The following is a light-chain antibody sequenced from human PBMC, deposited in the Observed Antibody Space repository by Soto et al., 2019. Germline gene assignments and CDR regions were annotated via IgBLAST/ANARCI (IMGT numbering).Light chain of an antibody. CDR1: QTISRW. J-gene: IGKJ1*01. Sequence: DIQMTQSPSTLSASVGDTFTITCRASQTISRWLAWYQQKPGKAPRLLIYTASTLESGVPSRFSASGSGTEFTLTISSLHPDDFATYYCQEYNTYWTFGQGTKVEVK. CDR3: QEYNTYWT. V-gene: IGKV1-5*01. CDR2: TAS.